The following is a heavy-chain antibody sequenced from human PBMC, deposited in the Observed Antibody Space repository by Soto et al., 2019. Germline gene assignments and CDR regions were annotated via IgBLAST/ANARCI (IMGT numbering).Heavy chain of an antibody. Sequence: GGSLRLSCAASGFTFSSYGMTWVRQAPGKGLEWVSSISSSSSYIYYADSVKGRFTISRDNAKNSLYLQMNSLRAEDTAVYYCARDLTWTPPDYWGQGTLVTVSS. V-gene: IGHV3-21*01. D-gene: IGHD1-1*01. CDR1: GFTFSSYG. CDR2: ISSSSSYI. CDR3: ARDLTWTPPDY. J-gene: IGHJ4*02.